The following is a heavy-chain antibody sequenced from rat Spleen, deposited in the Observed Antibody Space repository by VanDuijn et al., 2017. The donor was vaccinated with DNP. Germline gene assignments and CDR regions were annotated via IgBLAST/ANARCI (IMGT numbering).Heavy chain of an antibody. J-gene: IGHJ2*01. CDR1: GFTFSSFA. CDR2: ISYDGGNT. V-gene: IGHV5-25*01. Sequence: EVQLVESGGGLVQPGRSMKLSCAASGFTFSSFAMAWVRQAPTKGLEWVASISYDGGNTYYRDSVKGRFTISRDNAKSSLYLQMDSLRSEDTSTYYCAKGQLADYWGQGVMVTVSS. CDR3: AKGQLADY. D-gene: IGHD1-5*01.